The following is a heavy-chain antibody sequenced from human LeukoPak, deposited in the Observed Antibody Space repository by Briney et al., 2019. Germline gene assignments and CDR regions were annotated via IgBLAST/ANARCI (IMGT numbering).Heavy chain of an antibody. V-gene: IGHV1-18*01. CDR2: ISAYNGNT. J-gene: IGHJ5*02. CDR1: GYTFTSYG. Sequence: GASVKVSCKASGYTFTSYGISWVRQAPGQGLEWMGWISAYNGNTNYAQKLQGRVTMTTDTSTSTAYMELRSLRSDDTAVYYCAREGGILTTPPRNWFDPWGQGTLVTVSS. CDR3: AREGGILTTPPRNWFDP. D-gene: IGHD3-9*01.